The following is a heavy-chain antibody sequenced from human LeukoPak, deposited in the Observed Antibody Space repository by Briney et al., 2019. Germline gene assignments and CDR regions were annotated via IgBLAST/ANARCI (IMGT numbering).Heavy chain of an antibody. D-gene: IGHD3-10*01. CDR3: ARDNGGWFDS. V-gene: IGHV3-7*03. CDR2: IKQGGGEE. CDR1: EFIFSDYW. Sequence: PGGSLRLSCVASEFIFSDYWMSWVRQAPGKGLEWVANIKQGGGEEKYVGSVKGRFAISGDDAKSTLYLQMDSLSGDDTAVYYCARDNGGWFDSWGRGTLVTVSS. J-gene: IGHJ5*01.